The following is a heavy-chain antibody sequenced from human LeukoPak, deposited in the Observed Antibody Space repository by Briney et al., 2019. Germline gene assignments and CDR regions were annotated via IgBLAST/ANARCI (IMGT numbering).Heavy chain of an antibody. CDR2: IKQDGSEK. V-gene: IGHV3-7*01. J-gene: IGHJ4*02. CDR3: AKQMVRGVTYFDY. Sequence: GGSLRLSCAASGFTFSSYWMSWVRQAPGKGLEWVANIKQDGSEKYYVDSVKGRFTISRDNSENTLHLQMNSLRTEDTAVYYCAKQMVRGVTYFDYWGQGTLVTVSS. CDR1: GFTFSSYW. D-gene: IGHD3-10*01.